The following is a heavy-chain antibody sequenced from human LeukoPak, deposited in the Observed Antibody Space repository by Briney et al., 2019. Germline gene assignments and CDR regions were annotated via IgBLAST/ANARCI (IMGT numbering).Heavy chain of an antibody. CDR2: IKQDGSEK. CDR1: GFTFSSYW. V-gene: IGHV3-7*01. J-gene: IGHJ6*03. Sequence: GGSLRLSCAASGFTFSSYWMSWVRQAPGKGLEWVANIKQDGSEKYYVDSVKGRFTISRDNAKNSLYLQMNSLRAEDTAVDYCARNGPGITIFGVVYYYYYYMDVWGKGTTVTVSS. CDR3: ARNGPGITIFGVVYYYYYYMDV. D-gene: IGHD3-3*01.